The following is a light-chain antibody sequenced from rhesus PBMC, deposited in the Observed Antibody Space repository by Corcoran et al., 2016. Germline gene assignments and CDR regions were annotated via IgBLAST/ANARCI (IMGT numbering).Light chain of an antibody. CDR2: RVS. Sequence: DIVMTQTPLSLPVTPGEPASISCRSSQSLLHSNGNTYLYCDLQKPGQPPRLLIYRVSNRFSGVADRVRGSGSGTEFTLKISRVEAEDVGVYYCMQALQNPLTFGGGTKVELK. V-gene: IGKV2-73*01. CDR1: QSLLHSNGNTY. J-gene: IGKJ4*01. CDR3: MQALQNPLT.